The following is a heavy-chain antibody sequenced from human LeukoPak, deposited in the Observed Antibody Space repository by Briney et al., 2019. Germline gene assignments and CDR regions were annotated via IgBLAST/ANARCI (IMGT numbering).Heavy chain of an antibody. CDR1: GGSFSGYY. D-gene: IGHD5/OR15-5a*01. CDR3: ARHSEDYNVYAIYYSFDY. Sequence: SETLSLTCAVYGGSFSGYYWSWIRQPPGKGLEWIGEINHSGSTNYNPSLKSRGTISVDTSKNQSSLKLSSVTAADTAVYYCARHSEDYNVYAIYYSFDYWGQGTLVTVSS. V-gene: IGHV4-34*01. J-gene: IGHJ4*02. CDR2: INHSGST.